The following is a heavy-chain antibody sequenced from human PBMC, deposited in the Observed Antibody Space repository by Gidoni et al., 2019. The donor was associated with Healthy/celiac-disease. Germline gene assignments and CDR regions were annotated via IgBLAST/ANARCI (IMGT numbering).Heavy chain of an antibody. CDR2: TYYRSKWYN. J-gene: IGHJ3*02. Sequence: QVQLQQSGPGLVKPSQTLSLTCAISGASVSSNSAAWNWIRQSPSRGLEWLGRTYYRSKWYNDYAVSVKSRITINPDTSKNQFSLQLNSVTPEDTAVYYCARDLVAAAGIPHGDGAFDIWGQGTMVTVSS. CDR1: GASVSSNSAA. V-gene: IGHV6-1*01. D-gene: IGHD6-13*01. CDR3: ARDLVAAAGIPHGDGAFDI.